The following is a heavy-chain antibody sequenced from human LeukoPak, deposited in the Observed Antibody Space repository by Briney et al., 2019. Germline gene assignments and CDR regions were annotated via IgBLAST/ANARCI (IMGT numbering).Heavy chain of an antibody. V-gene: IGHV3-53*01. CDR1: GFSVSSNY. CDR2: FYAGATT. J-gene: IGHJ4*02. CDR3: ARFRDSHYLAPFDF. Sequence: GGSLRLSCAVSGFSVSSNYMTWVRQAPGKGLEWVSVFYAGATTYYADSVKGRFTVSKDISKNTLSLQMNNLRAEDTAVYFCARFRDSHYLAPFDFWGQGALVTVSS. D-gene: IGHD4-11*01.